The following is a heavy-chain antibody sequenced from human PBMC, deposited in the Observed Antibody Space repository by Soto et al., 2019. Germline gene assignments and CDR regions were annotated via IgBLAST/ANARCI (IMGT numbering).Heavy chain of an antibody. CDR1: GFTFSSFA. J-gene: IGHJ4*02. CDR2: IGGSGGST. Sequence: LRLSCVASGFTFSSFAMSWVRQAPGKGLEWVSAIGGSGGSTYYADSVKGRFTISRDNSKNMVYLQMNSLRAEDTAVYYCARVMRDSYFDYWGQRTLVTVSS. V-gene: IGHV3-23*01. CDR3: ARVMRDSYFDY. D-gene: IGHD2-8*01.